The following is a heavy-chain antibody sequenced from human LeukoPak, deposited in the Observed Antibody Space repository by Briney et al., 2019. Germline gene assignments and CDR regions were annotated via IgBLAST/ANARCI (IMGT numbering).Heavy chain of an antibody. J-gene: IGHJ4*02. D-gene: IGHD6-13*01. V-gene: IGHV3-21*01. CDR3: ARSGYSSSWLFDY. Sequence: GGSLRLSCAASGFTFSSYSMNWVRQAPGKGLEWVSSISSSSSYIYYADSVKGRFTISRDNDKSSLYLQMNSVRAEDTAVYYCARSGYSSSWLFDYWGQGTLVTVSS. CDR1: GFTFSSYS. CDR2: ISSSSSYI.